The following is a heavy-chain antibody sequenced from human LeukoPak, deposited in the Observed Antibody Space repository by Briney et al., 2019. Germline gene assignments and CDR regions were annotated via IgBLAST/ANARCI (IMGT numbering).Heavy chain of an antibody. Sequence: PGGSLRLSCAASGFTLSDYYMSWVRQAPGKGLEWVSYISSSGSTIYYADSVKGRFTISRDNAKNSLYLQMNSLRAEDTAVYYCAKVKDSRIPDYWGQGTLVTVSS. CDR3: AKVKDSRIPDY. D-gene: IGHD1-26*01. V-gene: IGHV3-11*01. CDR1: GFTLSDYY. CDR2: ISSSGSTI. J-gene: IGHJ4*02.